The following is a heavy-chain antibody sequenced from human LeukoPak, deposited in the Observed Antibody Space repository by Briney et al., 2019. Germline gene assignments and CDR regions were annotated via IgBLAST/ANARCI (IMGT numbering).Heavy chain of an antibody. CDR1: GGSFSGYY. J-gene: IGHJ4*02. CDR2: INHSGST. D-gene: IGHD3-10*01. Sequence: SETLSLTCAVYGGSFSGYYWSWLRLPPGKGLEWVGEINHSGSTNYNPSLKSRVTISVDTSKNQFSLKLSSVTAADTAVYYCTSGYYYASGTYYNLPEYWGQGILVTVSS. CDR3: TSGYYYASGTYYNLPEY. V-gene: IGHV4-34*01.